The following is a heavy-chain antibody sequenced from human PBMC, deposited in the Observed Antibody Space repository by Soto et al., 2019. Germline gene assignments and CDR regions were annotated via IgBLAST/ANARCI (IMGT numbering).Heavy chain of an antibody. CDR3: ARNQRIRGVINVFQYYYYMDV. CDR2: ISPSGSTL. Sequence: GGSLRLSCAASGFSFSDYYMSWIRQAPGKALEWVSYISPSGSTLYYADSVQGRFTISRDNAKNSLYLQMNTLRAEDTAVYYCARNQRIRGVINVFQYYYYMDVWGKGTTVTVSS. D-gene: IGHD3-10*01. J-gene: IGHJ6*03. V-gene: IGHV3-11*01. CDR1: GFSFSDYY.